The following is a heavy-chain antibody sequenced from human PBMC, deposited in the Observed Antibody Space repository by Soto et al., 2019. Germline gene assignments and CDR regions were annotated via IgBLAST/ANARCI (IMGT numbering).Heavy chain of an antibody. D-gene: IGHD4-17*01. CDR1: GASISSANW. CDR3: ARPMHYGERDDAFDI. Sequence: SETLSLTCAVSGASISSANWWSWVRQSPGKGLEWIGEIHHAGNTNYNPSLRSRAIVSVDQSKNEFSLKLTSVTAADTAVYYCARPMHYGERDDAFDIWGQGTMVTVSS. V-gene: IGHV4-4*02. J-gene: IGHJ3*02. CDR2: IHHAGNT.